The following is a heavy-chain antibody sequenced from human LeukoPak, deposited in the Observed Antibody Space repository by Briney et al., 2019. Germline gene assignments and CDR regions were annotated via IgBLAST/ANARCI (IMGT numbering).Heavy chain of an antibody. CDR3: VRAPYCTSTSCYAHDVFDV. D-gene: IGHD2-2*01. Sequence: ASVKVSCKASGGSFNSYAFSWVRQAPGQGLEWMGRIIPITGIANYAQKFQGRVTITADKSTSTGYMELRSLRSEDAAVYYCVRAPYCTSTSCYAHDVFDVWGQGTMVTVSS. CDR2: IIPITGIA. V-gene: IGHV1-69*04. J-gene: IGHJ3*01. CDR1: GGSFNSYA.